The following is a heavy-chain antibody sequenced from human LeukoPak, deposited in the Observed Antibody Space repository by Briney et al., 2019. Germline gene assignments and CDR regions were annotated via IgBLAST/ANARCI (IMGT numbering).Heavy chain of an antibody. V-gene: IGHV3-53*01. J-gene: IGHJ4*02. CDR2: IYSGGST. CDR1: GFTASSNS. CDR3: AREIIQLPGYFDY. Sequence: GGSLGLSCEASGFTASSNSMSWVCQAPGKGLEWVSVIYSGGSTYYADSVKGRFTISRDNSKNTLYLQMNSLRAEDTAVYYCAREIIQLPGYFDYWGQGTLVTVSS. D-gene: IGHD5-18*01.